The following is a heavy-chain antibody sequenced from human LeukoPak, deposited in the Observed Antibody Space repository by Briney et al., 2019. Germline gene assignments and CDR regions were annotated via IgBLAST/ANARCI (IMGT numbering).Heavy chain of an antibody. CDR1: GFIFSSYT. Sequence: PGGSLRLSCAASGFIFSSYTMNWVRQAPGKGLEWVSSISSSSSYIYFADSVKGRFTISRDNAKNSLYLQMNSLRAEDTAVYYSARGALGMSGRIVDAFDIWGQGTRVTVSS. CDR3: ARGALGMSGRIVDAFDI. D-gene: IGHD1-14*01. CDR2: ISSSSSYI. V-gene: IGHV3-21*01. J-gene: IGHJ3*02.